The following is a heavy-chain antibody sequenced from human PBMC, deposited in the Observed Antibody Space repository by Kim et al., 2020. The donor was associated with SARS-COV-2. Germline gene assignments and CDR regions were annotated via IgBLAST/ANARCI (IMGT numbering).Heavy chain of an antibody. D-gene: IGHD6-19*01. V-gene: IGHV3-7*01. J-gene: IGHJ6*02. CDR1: GFTFSSYW. CDR2: IKQDGSEK. Sequence: GGSLRLSCAASGFTFSSYWMSWVRQAPGKGLEWVANIKQDGSEKYYVDSVKGRFTISRDNAKNSLYLQMNSLRAEDTAVYYCARDRGVSIAVAGTRYYYGMDVWGQGATVTVSS. CDR3: ARDRGVSIAVAGTRYYYGMDV.